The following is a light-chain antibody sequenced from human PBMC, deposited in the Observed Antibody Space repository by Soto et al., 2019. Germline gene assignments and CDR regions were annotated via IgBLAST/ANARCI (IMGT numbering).Light chain of an antibody. CDR3: QQYYSTPRT. V-gene: IGKV4-1*01. CDR1: QSVLSNSNNRNY. CDR2: WAS. Sequence: DIVMTQSPDSLAVSLGERATINCKSSQSVLSNSNNRNYLVWYQQKPGQPPRLLIHWASTRKFGVPDRFSGSGSGTDFTLTISSLQAEDVAVYCCQQYYSTPRTFGQGTKVEIK. J-gene: IGKJ1*01.